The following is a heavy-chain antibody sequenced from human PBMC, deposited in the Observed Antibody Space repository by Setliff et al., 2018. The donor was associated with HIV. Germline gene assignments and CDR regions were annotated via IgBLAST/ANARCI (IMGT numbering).Heavy chain of an antibody. V-gene: IGHV1-18*01. J-gene: IGHJ4*02. D-gene: IGHD3-3*02. Sequence: VASVKVSCKASGYTFTTYGVSWLRQAPGQGLEWMGWISTYSGDTHYVKKFQGRVTMTADTSTNTVYMELRGLKSDDTAVYFCARDPTNHFWSAYWPFWGQGTPVTVSS. CDR3: ARDPTNHFWSAYWPF. CDR1: GYTFTTYG. CDR2: ISTYSGDT.